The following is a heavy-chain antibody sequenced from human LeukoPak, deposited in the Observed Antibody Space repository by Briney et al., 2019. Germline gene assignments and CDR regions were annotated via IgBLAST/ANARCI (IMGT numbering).Heavy chain of an antibody. CDR2: FDTEDGET. D-gene: IGHD6-19*01. Sequence: GASVKVSCKVSGYTLTELSMHCVRQAPGKGLERMGGFDTEDGETIYAQKFQGRVTMTEDTSTDTAYMELSSLRSEDTAVYYCATARQWLLGLGYWGQGTLVTVSS. CDR3: ATARQWLLGLGY. CDR1: GYTLTELS. V-gene: IGHV1-24*01. J-gene: IGHJ4*02.